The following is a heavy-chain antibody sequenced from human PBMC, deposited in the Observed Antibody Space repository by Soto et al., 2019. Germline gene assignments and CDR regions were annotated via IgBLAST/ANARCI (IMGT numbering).Heavy chain of an antibody. CDR3: ARGGTMGEGGMDV. CDR2: IWYDGSNK. V-gene: IGHV3-33*01. CDR1: GFTFSSYG. D-gene: IGHD3-10*01. Sequence: GGSLRLSCAASGFTFSSYGMHWVRQAPGKGLEWVAVIWYDGSNKYYADSVEGRFTISRDNSKNTLYLQMNSLRAEDTAVYYCARGGTMGEGGMDVGGQGTTVTVSS. J-gene: IGHJ6*02.